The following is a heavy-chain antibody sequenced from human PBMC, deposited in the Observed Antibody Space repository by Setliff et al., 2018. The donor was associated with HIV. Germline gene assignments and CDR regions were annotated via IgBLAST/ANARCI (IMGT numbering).Heavy chain of an antibody. CDR2: ISYDGGIK. CDR1: GFIFNNYA. Sequence: SLKISCAASGFIFNNYAMHWVRQASGKGLEWVAIISYDGGIKNYADSVKGQFTISRDNSKNTLYLQMNSLRPEDTAVYYCAREPTYYYDSSGPHDAFDIWGQGTMVTV. J-gene: IGHJ3*02. CDR3: AREPTYYYDSSGPHDAFDI. D-gene: IGHD3-22*01. V-gene: IGHV3-30*04.